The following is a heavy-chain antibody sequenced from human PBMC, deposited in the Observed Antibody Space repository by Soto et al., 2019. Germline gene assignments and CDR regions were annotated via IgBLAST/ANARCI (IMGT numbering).Heavy chain of an antibody. CDR1: GFTLRSYE. V-gene: IGHV3-48*03. J-gene: IGHJ6*02. Sequence: EVQLVESGGGLVQPGGSLRLSCAASGFTLRSYEMTWVRQAPGKGLEWLSYISSGGTTIYYADSVKGRFTISRENAKNSLYLQMNSLRAEDTAVYYCASLRFLEWLPPGTMDVWGQGTTVTVTS. CDR2: ISSGGTTI. CDR3: ASLRFLEWLPPGTMDV. D-gene: IGHD3-3*01.